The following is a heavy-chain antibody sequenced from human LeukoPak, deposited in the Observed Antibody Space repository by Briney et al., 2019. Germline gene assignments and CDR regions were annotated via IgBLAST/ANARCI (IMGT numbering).Heavy chain of an antibody. J-gene: IGHJ4*02. D-gene: IGHD3-22*01. CDR3: AKDWPYYDSSGYYRSIFDY. V-gene: IGHV3-30*18. Sequence: GALRLSCAASGFTFSSYGMHWVRQAPGKGLEWVAVISYDGSNKYYADSVKGRFTISRDNSKNTLYLQMNSLRAEDTAAYYCAKDWPYYDSSGYYRSIFDYWGQGTLVTVSS. CDR1: GFTFSSYG. CDR2: ISYDGSNK.